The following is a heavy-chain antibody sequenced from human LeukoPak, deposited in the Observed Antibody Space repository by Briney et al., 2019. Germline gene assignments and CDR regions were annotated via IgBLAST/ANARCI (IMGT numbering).Heavy chain of an antibody. J-gene: IGHJ4*02. CDR2: INHSGST. CDR3: ARDALLWFGKWEMRYFDY. CDR1: GGSFSGYY. D-gene: IGHD3-10*01. V-gene: IGHV4-34*01. Sequence: SETLSLTCAVYGGSFSGYYWIWIRQPPGKGLEWIAEINHSGSTNYNPSLKSRLTISIDTSKNQFSLKLSSVTAADTAVYYCARDALLWFGKWEMRYFDYWGQGALVTVSS.